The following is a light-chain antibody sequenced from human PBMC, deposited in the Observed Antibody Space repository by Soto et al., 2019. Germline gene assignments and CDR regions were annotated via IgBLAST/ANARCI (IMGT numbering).Light chain of an antibody. V-gene: IGLV2-14*03. Sequence: ALTQPASVSGSPGQSIAISCTGTSSDVGGYNYVSWYQHHPGKAPKLMIFDVSNRPSGVSNRFSGSKSGNTASLTISGLQPEDEADYYCSSYTTSNTRQIVFGTGTKVTVL. CDR2: DVS. J-gene: IGLJ1*01. CDR3: SSYTTSNTRQIV. CDR1: SSDVGGYNY.